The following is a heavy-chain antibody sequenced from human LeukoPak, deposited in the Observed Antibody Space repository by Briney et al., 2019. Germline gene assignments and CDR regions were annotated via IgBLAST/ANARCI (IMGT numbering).Heavy chain of an antibody. J-gene: IGHJ5*02. Sequence: SETLPLTCAVSGYSISSGYYWGWIRQPPGKGLEWIGSIYHSGSTYYNPSLKSRVTISVDTSKNQFSLKLSSVTAADTAVYYCARHNYDFWSGYYLSWFDPWGQGTLVTVSS. CDR3: ARHNYDFWSGYYLSWFDP. CDR1: GYSISSGYY. D-gene: IGHD3-3*01. V-gene: IGHV4-38-2*01. CDR2: IYHSGST.